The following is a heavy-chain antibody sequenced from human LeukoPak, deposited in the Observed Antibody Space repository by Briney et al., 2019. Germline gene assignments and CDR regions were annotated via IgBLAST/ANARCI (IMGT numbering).Heavy chain of an antibody. CDR2: FDPEDGET. D-gene: IGHD3-3*01. Sequence: ASVKVSCKVSGYTLTELSMHWVRQAPGKGLEWMGGFDPEDGETIYAQKFQGRVTMTEDTSTDTAYMELSSLRSEDTAMYYCARASGDSNNYDFPKPYSYWGQGTLVTVSS. V-gene: IGHV1-24*01. J-gene: IGHJ4*02. CDR3: ARASGDSNNYDFPKPYSY. CDR1: GYTLTELS.